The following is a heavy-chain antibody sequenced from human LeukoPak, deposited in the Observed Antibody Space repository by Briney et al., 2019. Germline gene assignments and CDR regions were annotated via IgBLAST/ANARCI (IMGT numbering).Heavy chain of an antibody. CDR3: AKGYGDYYYYYGMDV. Sequence: GRSLRLSCAASIFTFDNYDIHWVRQAPGKGLEWVSGITWNSGGIGYADSVKGRFTISRDNAKNSLYLQMNSLRAEDTALYYCAKGYGDYYYYYGMDVWGLGTTVTVS. J-gene: IGHJ6*02. CDR2: ITWNSGGI. D-gene: IGHD4-17*01. CDR1: IFTFDNYD. V-gene: IGHV3-9*01.